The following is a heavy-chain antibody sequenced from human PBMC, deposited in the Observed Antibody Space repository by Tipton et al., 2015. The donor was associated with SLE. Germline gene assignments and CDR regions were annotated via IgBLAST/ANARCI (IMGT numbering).Heavy chain of an antibody. CDR3: AKVPHGRIAAAGSFDY. CDR2: ISSSSSYI. J-gene: IGHJ4*02. D-gene: IGHD6-13*01. CDR1: GFTFSSYS. V-gene: IGHV3-21*04. Sequence: SLRLSCAASGFTFSSYSMNWVRQAPGKGLEWVSSISSSSSYIYYADSVKGRFTISRDNSKNTLYLQMDSLRAEDTAVYYCAKVPHGRIAAAGSFDYWGQGSLVTVAS.